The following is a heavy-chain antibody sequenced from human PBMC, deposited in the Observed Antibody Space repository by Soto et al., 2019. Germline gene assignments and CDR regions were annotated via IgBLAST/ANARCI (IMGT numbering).Heavy chain of an antibody. CDR1: GGTVNTYY. J-gene: IGHJ4*02. D-gene: IGHD3-10*01. V-gene: IGHV4-59*02. CDR3: ARDRGPTSHFDY. Sequence: SSATLSLTCSVSGGTVNTYYWSWIRQPPGKELEWIGYIYSSGNTNYNPSLKSRVTISVDTPNNQFFLKLTSVTAADTAVYYCARDRGPTSHFDYWGQGNMVTVSS. CDR2: IYSSGNT.